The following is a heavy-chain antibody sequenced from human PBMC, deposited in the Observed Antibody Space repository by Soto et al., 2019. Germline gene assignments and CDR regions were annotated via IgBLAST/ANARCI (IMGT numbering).Heavy chain of an antibody. J-gene: IGHJ4*02. CDR3: ARISGGPIC. Sequence: VQLQESGPGLVKPSETLSLTCTVSGDSISPYYWHWFRQPAGKRLEWIGRIHSGGDTNYSPSLRNRVDRSVDMSKNRFSLQLNSVTAADAAVYYCARISGGPICWGQGTLVTVSS. V-gene: IGHV4-4*07. CDR2: IHSGGDT. CDR1: GDSISPYY.